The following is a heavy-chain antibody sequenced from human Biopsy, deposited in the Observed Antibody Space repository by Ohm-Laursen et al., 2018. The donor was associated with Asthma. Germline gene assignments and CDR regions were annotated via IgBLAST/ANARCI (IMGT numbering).Heavy chain of an antibody. Sequence: SLRLSCAASGFTFGDYWMSWVRQAPGKGLDWVAVISFDGSNKNYTDSVKGRFTISRDNSRNTLHLQMNSLRPEDTAVYYCAKDRVAGRSYYFDYWGQGSLVSVSS. D-gene: IGHD6-13*01. CDR1: GFTFGDYW. J-gene: IGHJ4*02. CDR2: ISFDGSNK. CDR3: AKDRVAGRSYYFDY. V-gene: IGHV3-30*18.